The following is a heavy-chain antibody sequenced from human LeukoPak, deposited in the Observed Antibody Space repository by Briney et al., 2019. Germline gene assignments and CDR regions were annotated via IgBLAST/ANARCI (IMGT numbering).Heavy chain of an antibody. CDR1: GFTFSNHG. Sequence: PGGSLRLSCAASGFTFSNHGVHWVRQTPGKGPEWVAFLHYDGTTTHYADSVRGRFTISRDNSKDMLYLQMNSLRAEDTAVYSCARDISYYFDNWGQGTLVTVSS. CDR3: ARDISYYFDN. J-gene: IGHJ4*02. V-gene: IGHV3-30*02. CDR2: LHYDGTTT.